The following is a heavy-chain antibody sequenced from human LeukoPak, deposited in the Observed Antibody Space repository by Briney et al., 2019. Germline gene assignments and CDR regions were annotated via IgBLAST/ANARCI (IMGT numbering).Heavy chain of an antibody. D-gene: IGHD3/OR15-3a*01. CDR2: IWYDGSNK. CDR3: ARGFMDLHELFDY. CDR1: GFTFSSYG. J-gene: IGHJ4*02. V-gene: IGHV3-33*01. Sequence: GGSLRLSCAASGFTFSSYGMHWVRQAPGKGLEWVAVIWYDGSNKYYADSVKGRFTISRDNSKNTLYLQMNSLRAEDTAVYYCARGFMDLHELFDYWGQGTLVTVSS.